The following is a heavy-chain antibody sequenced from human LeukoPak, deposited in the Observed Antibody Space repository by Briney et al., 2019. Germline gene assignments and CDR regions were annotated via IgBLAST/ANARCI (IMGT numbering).Heavy chain of an antibody. CDR3: ARDRENYNWFDL. CDR2: INPSSGST. Sequence: ASVKVSCKASGYTFTSYYIHWVRQAPGQGLEWMGIINPSSGSTSYAQKFQGRVTMTSDMSTSTVYMELSSLRSEDTAVYYCARDRENYNWFDLWGQGALVTVSS. V-gene: IGHV1-46*01. CDR1: GYTFTSYY. J-gene: IGHJ5*02.